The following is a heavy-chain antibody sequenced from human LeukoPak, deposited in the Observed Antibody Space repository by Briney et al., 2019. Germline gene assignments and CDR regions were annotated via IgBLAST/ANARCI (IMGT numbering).Heavy chain of an antibody. Sequence: SEALSLTCTVSGASISSGTHFWGWIRQPPGKGLEWIGTIYYSGTTYYNPSLKSRVTISVDTSNNQFSLKLSSVTAADTAVYYCARQPPGSYQWAFDYWGQGTLVAVSS. V-gene: IGHV4-39*01. CDR2: IYYSGTT. J-gene: IGHJ4*02. CDR1: GASISSGTHF. D-gene: IGHD1-26*01. CDR3: ARQPPGSYQWAFDY.